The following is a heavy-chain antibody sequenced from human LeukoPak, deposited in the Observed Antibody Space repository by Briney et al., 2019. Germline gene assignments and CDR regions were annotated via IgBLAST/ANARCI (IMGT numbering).Heavy chain of an antibody. V-gene: IGHV3-23*01. CDR1: GFAFTSYA. D-gene: IGHD3-16*02. CDR3: ARNMRYDYVWGSYRFALDY. J-gene: IGHJ4*02. CDR2: ISGSGGST. Sequence: GGSLRLSCAASGFAFTSYAMSWVRQAPGKGLEWVSGISGSGGSTSYANSVKGRFTISRDNAKNSLYLQMNSLRAEDTAVYYCARNMRYDYVWGSYRFALDYWGQGTLVTVSS.